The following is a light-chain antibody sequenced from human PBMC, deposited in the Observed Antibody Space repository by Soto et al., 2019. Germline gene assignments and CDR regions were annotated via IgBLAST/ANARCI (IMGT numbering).Light chain of an antibody. CDR1: EDIITF. CDR2: SAS. Sequence: DVQMTQSPSSLSASVGDRVTITCRASEDIITFLSWYQQKPGEAPKLLIKSASTLQTGVPSRFSGSGSGTDFTLDINNLQPDDFATYFCQPSSNTPFTFGPGTKVAV. V-gene: IGKV1-39*01. J-gene: IGKJ3*01. CDR3: QPSSNTPFT.